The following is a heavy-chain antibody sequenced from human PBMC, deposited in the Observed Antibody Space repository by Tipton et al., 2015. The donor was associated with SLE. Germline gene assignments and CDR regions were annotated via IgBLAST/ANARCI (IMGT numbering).Heavy chain of an antibody. CDR3: ARKIKIDY. V-gene: IGHV3-7*01. CDR1: GFTFSSYD. J-gene: IGHJ4*02. Sequence: SGFTFSSYDMHWVRQAPGKGLEWVASIKQGGREKNYVYSVKGRFTISSDSAENSLYLQMNSLRAEDSAVYYCARKIKIDYWGQGTLVTVSS. CDR2: IKQGGREK.